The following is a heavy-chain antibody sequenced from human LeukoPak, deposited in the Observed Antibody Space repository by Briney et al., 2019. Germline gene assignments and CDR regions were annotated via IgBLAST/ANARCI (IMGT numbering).Heavy chain of an antibody. CDR2: IYSGGST. CDR1: GFTVSSNY. Sequence: GGSLRLSCAASGFTVSSNYMSWVRQAPGKGLEWVSVIYSGGSTYYSDSVKGRFTISRDNSKNTLYLQMNSLRAEDTAVYYCAPTLGRFGELFRDYWGQGTLVTVSS. D-gene: IGHD3-10*01. J-gene: IGHJ4*02. CDR3: APTLGRFGELFRDY. V-gene: IGHV3-53*01.